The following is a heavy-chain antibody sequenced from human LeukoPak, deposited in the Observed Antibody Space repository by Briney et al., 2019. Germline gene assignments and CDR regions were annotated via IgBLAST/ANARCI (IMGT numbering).Heavy chain of an antibody. D-gene: IGHD5-24*01. Sequence: SETLSLTCTLSAGSISSYYWSWIRQPPGKGLDWIAYIYYSGSTTYNPSLKSRVTISVDTFKNQFSLKLSSVTAADTAVYYCARGGDGYNYFDYWGQGTVVTVSS. CDR1: AGSISSYY. V-gene: IGHV4-59*01. CDR2: IYYSGST. CDR3: ARGGDGYNYFDY. J-gene: IGHJ4*02.